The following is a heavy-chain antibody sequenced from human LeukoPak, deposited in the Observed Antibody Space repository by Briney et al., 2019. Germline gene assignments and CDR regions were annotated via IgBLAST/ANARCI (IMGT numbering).Heavy chain of an antibody. CDR2: IIPIFGRA. V-gene: IGHV1-69*13. CDR1: GGTFSSYA. J-gene: IGHJ3*02. Sequence: GASVKVSCKASGGTFSSYAISWVRQAPGQGLEWMGGIIPIFGRANYAQNFQGRVTITADESTSTAYMDVSSLRSEDTAVYYCARGTDPYGDAFDSWGEGTMVTVCS. CDR3: ARGTDPYGDAFDS. D-gene: IGHD4-17*01.